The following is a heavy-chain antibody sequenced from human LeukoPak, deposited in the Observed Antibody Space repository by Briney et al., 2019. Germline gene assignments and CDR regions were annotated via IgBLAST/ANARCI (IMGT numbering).Heavy chain of an antibody. Sequence: PGRSLSFSCAASGFTFSNYGMHWVRQAPGKGLEWVAVIWYDGSNKYYADSVKGRFTISRDNSKNTLYLQMNSLRAEDTAVYYCAGNHGPCYFDYWGQGTLVTVSS. CDR3: AGNHGPCYFDY. D-gene: IGHD1-14*01. V-gene: IGHV3-33*01. J-gene: IGHJ4*02. CDR1: GFTFSNYG. CDR2: IWYDGSNK.